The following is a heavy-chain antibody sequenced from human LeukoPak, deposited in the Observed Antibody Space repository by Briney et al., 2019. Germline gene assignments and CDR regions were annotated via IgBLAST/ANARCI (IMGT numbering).Heavy chain of an antibody. V-gene: IGHV1-69*13. Sequence: SVKVSCKASGGTFSSYAISWVRQTPGQGLEWMGGIIPIFGTANYAQKFQGRVTITADESTSTAYMELSSLRSDDTAVYYCARLCPMTTVTSPGFWFDPWGQGTLVTVSS. CDR2: IIPIFGTA. CDR1: GGTFSSYA. J-gene: IGHJ5*02. D-gene: IGHD4-17*01. CDR3: ARLCPMTTVTSPGFWFDP.